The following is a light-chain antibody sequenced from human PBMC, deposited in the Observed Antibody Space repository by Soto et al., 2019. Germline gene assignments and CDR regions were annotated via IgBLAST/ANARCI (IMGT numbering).Light chain of an antibody. Sequence: QSALTQPASVSGSPGQSITISCTGTSSDVGAYVSWYQQHPGKAPKLMIYEVSNRPSGVSNRFSGSKSGNTASLTISGLQAEDEADYYCSSYTGTTTRLFGGGTKLNVL. CDR2: EVS. J-gene: IGLJ3*02. V-gene: IGLV2-14*01. CDR1: SSDVGAY. CDR3: SSYTGTTTRL.